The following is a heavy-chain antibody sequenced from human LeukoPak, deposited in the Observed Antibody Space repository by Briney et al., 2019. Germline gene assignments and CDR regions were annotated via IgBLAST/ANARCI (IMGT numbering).Heavy chain of an antibody. CDR3: ARVRSVGGNPHAFDI. Sequence: GGSLRLSCAASRFIFSDYSMNWVRQAPGKGLEWVSSITSTGRHIYYADSMKGRFTISRDNGKSSLFLQMNSLRAEDTAVYYCARVRSVGGNPHAFDIWGQGTMVTVSS. J-gene: IGHJ3*02. D-gene: IGHD4-23*01. CDR1: RFIFSDYS. CDR2: ITSTGRHI. V-gene: IGHV3-21*01.